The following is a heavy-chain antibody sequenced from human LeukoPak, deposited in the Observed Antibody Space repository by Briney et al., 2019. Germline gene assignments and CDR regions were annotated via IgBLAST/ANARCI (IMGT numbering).Heavy chain of an antibody. D-gene: IGHD3-10*01. J-gene: IGHJ4*02. V-gene: IGHV3-33*01. CDR1: GFTFSGYG. CDR2: IWYDGSNK. CDR3: PRRGGQWSFDY. Sequence: GGSLRLSCAASGFTFSGYGMLWVRQAPGKGLDWVAVIWYDGSNKYYADSVKGRFTISRDNSKNTLYLQMNSLRAEDTAVYYCPRRGGQWSFDYWGQGTLVTVSS.